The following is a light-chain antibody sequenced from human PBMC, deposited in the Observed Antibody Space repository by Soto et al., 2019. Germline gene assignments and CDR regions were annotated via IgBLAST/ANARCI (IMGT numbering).Light chain of an antibody. J-gene: IGLJ2*01. CDR1: SGYSNYK. CDR2: VGTGGIVG. CDR3: GANHGSGSNFGVV. Sequence: QAVVTQPPSASASLGASVTLTCTLSSGYSNYKVDWYQQRPGQGPRLVMRVGTGGIVGSKGDGIPVRFSVLGSGLNRYLTIKNIPEEDESDDPSGANHGSGSNFGVVFGGGTKLTVL. V-gene: IGLV9-49*01.